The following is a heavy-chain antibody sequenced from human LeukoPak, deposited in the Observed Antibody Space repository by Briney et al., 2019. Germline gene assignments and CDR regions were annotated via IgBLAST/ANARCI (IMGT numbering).Heavy chain of an antibody. J-gene: IGHJ3*02. CDR1: GFRVGSYS. V-gene: IGHV3-48*02. Sequence: PGGSLRLSCGASGFRVGSYSMDWVRQAPGNGLEWVSHINSGSYTIYYADSVKGRFTISRDNAGNSLYLQMNSLRDEDTAVYYCARVLLERPGIDSFDMWGQGTMVTVSS. CDR3: ARVLLERPGIDSFDM. D-gene: IGHD1-1*01. CDR2: INSGSYTI.